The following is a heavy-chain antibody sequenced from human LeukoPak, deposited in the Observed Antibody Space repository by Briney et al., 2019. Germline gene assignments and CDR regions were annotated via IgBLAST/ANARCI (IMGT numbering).Heavy chain of an antibody. CDR2: IRYDGSNK. CDR3: AKDLGDFWSGNPDY. J-gene: IGHJ4*02. CDR1: GFTFSSYG. Sequence: PGGSLRLSCAASGFTFSSYGMHWVRQAPGKGLEWVAFIRYDGSNKYYADSVKGRFTISRDNSKNTLYLQMNSLRAEDTAVYYCAKDLGDFWSGNPDYWGQGTLVTVSS. V-gene: IGHV3-30*02. D-gene: IGHD3-3*01.